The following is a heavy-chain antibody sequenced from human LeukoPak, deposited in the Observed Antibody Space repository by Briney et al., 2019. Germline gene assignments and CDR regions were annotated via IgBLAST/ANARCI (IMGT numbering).Heavy chain of an antibody. J-gene: IGHJ6*03. V-gene: IGHV3-30*02. CDR1: GFTFSSYG. D-gene: IGHD1-26*01. CDR2: IRYDGSNK. Sequence: GGSLRLSCAASGFTFSSYGMHWVRQAPGKGLEWVAFIRYDGSNKYYADSVKGRFTISRDNSKNTLYLQMNSLRSDDTAVYYCARDSELSHYYYYMDVWGKGTTVTVSS. CDR3: ARDSELSHYYYYMDV.